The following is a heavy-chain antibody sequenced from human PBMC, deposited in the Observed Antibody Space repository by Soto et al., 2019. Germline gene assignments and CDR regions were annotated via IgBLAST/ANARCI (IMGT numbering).Heavy chain of an antibody. CDR1: GFTFSSYA. Sequence: GGSLRLSCAASGFTFSSYAMSWVRQAPGKGLEWVSAISGSGGSTYYADSVKGRFTISRDNSKNTLYLQMNSLRAEDTAVYYCAKSPARALILVGDAFDIWGQGTMVTVSS. J-gene: IGHJ3*02. CDR3: AKSPARALILVGDAFDI. CDR2: ISGSGGST. D-gene: IGHD2-2*01. V-gene: IGHV3-23*01.